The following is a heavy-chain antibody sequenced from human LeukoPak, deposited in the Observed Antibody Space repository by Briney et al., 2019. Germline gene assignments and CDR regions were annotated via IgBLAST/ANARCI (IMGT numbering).Heavy chain of an antibody. J-gene: IGHJ4*02. CDR1: GFTFDNYA. D-gene: IGHD2-2*01. Sequence: GGSLRLSCAAAGFTFDNYAMHWVRQAPGKGLEWVSVISGSGGSTYYADSVKGRFTISRDNSKNTLYLQMNSLRAEDTAVYYCAKGVRSSTSCYYFDYWGQGTLVTVSS. V-gene: IGHV3-23*01. CDR3: AKGVRSSTSCYYFDY. CDR2: ISGSGGST.